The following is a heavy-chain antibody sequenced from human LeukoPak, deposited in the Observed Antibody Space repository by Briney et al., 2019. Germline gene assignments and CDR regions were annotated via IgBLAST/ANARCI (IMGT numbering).Heavy chain of an antibody. D-gene: IGHD3-10*01. J-gene: IGHJ4*02. Sequence: SGPTLVNPTQTLTLTCTFSGFSLSTSGMCGCWIRQPPGKALEWLARIDWDDDKYYSTSLKTRLTISKDTSKNQVVLTMTNMDPVDTATYYCARMGWYGSGSYYSDYWGQGTLVTVSS. CDR3: ARMGWYGSGSYYSDY. V-gene: IGHV2-70*11. CDR2: IDWDDDK. CDR1: GFSLSTSGMC.